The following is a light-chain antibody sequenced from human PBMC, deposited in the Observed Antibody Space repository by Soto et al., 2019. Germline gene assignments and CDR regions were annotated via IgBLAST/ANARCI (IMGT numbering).Light chain of an antibody. Sequence: DIQLTQSPSTLSASVGDRVTITCRASQYVGSWLAWYQQKPGKAPKLLIYKASNLQSGVPSRFSGSGSATEFTLTLSSLQPDDSATYYCQRYNGTFGQGTRLEIK. J-gene: IGKJ5*01. V-gene: IGKV1-5*03. CDR1: QYVGSW. CDR2: KAS. CDR3: QRYNGT.